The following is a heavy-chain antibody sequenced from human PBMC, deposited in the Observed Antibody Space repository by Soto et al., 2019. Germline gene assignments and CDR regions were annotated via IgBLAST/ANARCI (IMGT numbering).Heavy chain of an antibody. Sequence: QVHLIQSGAEVKKPGSSVKVSCKAAGGTFNTYTLIWVRQAPGHGLEWMGRIIPMVTVTNSAQKFQGRLTLTAEKSTGTAFMELTSLRSDDTAVYYCSIGSWSAETFDVWGQGTMVTVSS. CDR3: SIGSWSAETFDV. D-gene: IGHD2-2*01. CDR1: GGTFNTYT. CDR2: IIPMVTVT. V-gene: IGHV1-69*02. J-gene: IGHJ3*01.